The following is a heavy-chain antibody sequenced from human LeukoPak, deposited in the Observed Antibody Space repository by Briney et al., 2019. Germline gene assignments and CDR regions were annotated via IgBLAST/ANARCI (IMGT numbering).Heavy chain of an antibody. D-gene: IGHD4-11*01. V-gene: IGHV1-18*01. CDR1: GYTFTSYG. Sequence: GASVKVSCKASGYTFTSYGISWVRQAPGQGLEWMGWISAYNGNTNYAQKLQGRVTMTTDTSTSTAYMELRSLRSEDTAVYYCARGAKTTGTYYFDYWGQGTLVTVSS. J-gene: IGHJ4*02. CDR2: ISAYNGNT. CDR3: ARGAKTTGTYYFDY.